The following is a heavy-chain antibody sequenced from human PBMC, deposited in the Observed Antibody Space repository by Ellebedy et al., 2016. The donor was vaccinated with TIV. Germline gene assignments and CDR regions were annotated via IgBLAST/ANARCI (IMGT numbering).Heavy chain of an antibody. CDR2: ISHSGSG. V-gene: IGHV4-34*01. D-gene: IGHD5-18*01. CDR3: AGTRGYGYVY. Sequence: MPSETLSLTCAVHGESFTAYYWTWVRQSPEKGLEWLGEISHSGSGNYNPSLESRLTISVYKSSNQFSLKLSYVTAADTAVYYCAGTRGYGYVYWGLGTLVTVSS. CDR1: GESFTAYY. J-gene: IGHJ4*02.